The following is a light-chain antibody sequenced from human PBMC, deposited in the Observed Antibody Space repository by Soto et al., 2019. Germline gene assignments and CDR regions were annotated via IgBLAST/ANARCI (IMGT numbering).Light chain of an antibody. CDR1: QSVSSSY. J-gene: IGKJ2*01. V-gene: IGKV3-20*01. CDR2: GAS. Sequence: EIVLTQSPGTLSLSPGERATLSCRASQSVSSSYLAWYQQKPGQAPRLLIYGASSRATGIPDRFSGSGSRTDFILTISRLEPEDFAVYYCQQYGSSPYTFGQGTKLEIK. CDR3: QQYGSSPYT.